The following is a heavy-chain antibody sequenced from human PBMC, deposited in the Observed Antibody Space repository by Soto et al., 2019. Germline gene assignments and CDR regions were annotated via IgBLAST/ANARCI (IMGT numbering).Heavy chain of an antibody. Sequence: QLQLQESGPGLVKPSETLSLTCTVSGGSISSSSYYWVWIRQPPGQRLEWIGSIYYSGRTSYNPSLKSRFTISVDTSKNQFSLKLSSVTAADTAVYYCATSYGSVVVPDAMDYWGQGTLVTVSS. J-gene: IGHJ4*02. V-gene: IGHV4-39*01. CDR1: GGSISSSSYY. CDR3: ATSYGSVVVPDAMDY. CDR2: IYYSGRT. D-gene: IGHD2-2*01.